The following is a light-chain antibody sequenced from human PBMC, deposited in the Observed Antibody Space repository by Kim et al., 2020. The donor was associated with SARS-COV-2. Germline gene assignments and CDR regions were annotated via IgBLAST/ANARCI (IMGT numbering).Light chain of an antibody. CDR3: TSYTLNSTWV. CDR1: SGDIGTYNF. Sequence: QSALTQPASMSGSPGQSISISCTGTSGDIGTYNFVSWYQQHPGKAPKLMIFDVTRRPSGVSNRFSGSKSGTSASLTISGLQAEDEADYYCTSYTLNSTWVFGGGTQLTVL. V-gene: IGLV2-14*03. CDR2: DVT. J-gene: IGLJ3*02.